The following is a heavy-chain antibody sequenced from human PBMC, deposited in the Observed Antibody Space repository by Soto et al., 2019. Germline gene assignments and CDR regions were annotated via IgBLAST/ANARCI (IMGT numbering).Heavy chain of an antibody. V-gene: IGHV3-23*01. D-gene: IGHD3-10*01. Sequence: GGSLRLSCAASGFTFSSYAMSWVRQAPGKGLEWVSTISGSSGSTYYADSVKGRFTISRDNSKNTLFLQMNTLRAEDTAVYYCAKVPPRGPHDDDYWGQGTLVTVSS. CDR3: AKVPPRGPHDDDY. CDR1: GFTFSSYA. J-gene: IGHJ4*02. CDR2: ISGSSGST.